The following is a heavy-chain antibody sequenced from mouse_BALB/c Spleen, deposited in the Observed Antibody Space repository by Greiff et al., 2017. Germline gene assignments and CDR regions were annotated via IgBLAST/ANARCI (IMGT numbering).Heavy chain of an antibody. J-gene: IGHJ3*01. CDR1: GFTFSDYY. Sequence: DVKLVESGGGLVKPGGSLKLSCAASGFTFSDYYMYWVRQTPEKRLEWVATISDGGSYTYYPDSVKGRFTISRDNAKNNLYLQMSSLKSEDTAMYYCAREYDYVPFAYWGQGTLVTVSA. D-gene: IGHD2-4*01. CDR3: AREYDYVPFAY. CDR2: ISDGGSYT. V-gene: IGHV5-4*02.